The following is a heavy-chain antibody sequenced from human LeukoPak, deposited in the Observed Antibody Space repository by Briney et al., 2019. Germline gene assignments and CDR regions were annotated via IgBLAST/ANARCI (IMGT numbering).Heavy chain of an antibody. CDR1: GYTFTSYY. J-gene: IGHJ4*02. Sequence: ASVKVSCKASGYTFTSYYMHWVRQAPGQGLEWMGIINPSGGSTSYAQKFQGRVTMTRDTSTSTVYMELSSLRSEDTAVYYCATAVVTPDDLDYWGQGTLVTASS. D-gene: IGHD4-23*01. CDR2: INPSGGST. V-gene: IGHV1-46*01. CDR3: ATAVVTPDDLDY.